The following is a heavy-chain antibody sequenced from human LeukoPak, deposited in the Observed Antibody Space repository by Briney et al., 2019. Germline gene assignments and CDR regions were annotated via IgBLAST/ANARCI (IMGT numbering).Heavy chain of an antibody. Sequence: ASVKVSCKASGYTFTSYGISWVRQARGQGLEWMGWISAYNGNTNYAQKLQGRVTMTTDTSTSTAYMELRSLRSDDTAVYYCARDRVPYDFWGDWFDPWGQGTLVTVSS. V-gene: IGHV1-18*01. J-gene: IGHJ5*02. D-gene: IGHD3-3*01. CDR2: ISAYNGNT. CDR3: ARDRVPYDFWGDWFDP. CDR1: GYTFTSYG.